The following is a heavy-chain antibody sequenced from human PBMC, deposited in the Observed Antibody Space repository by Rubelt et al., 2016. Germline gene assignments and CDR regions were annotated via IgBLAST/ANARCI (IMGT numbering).Heavy chain of an antibody. Sequence: EVQLVESGGGLVQPGGSLRLSCIASGFAFNSYSMNWVRQAPGKGLEWVSYISSGSTTIYYADSVKGRFTISRDNAKNSLYLQRNSLRDDDTAVYYCARPSGGYYRGPNDGMDVWGQGTTVTVSS. J-gene: IGHJ6*02. CDR2: ISSGSTTI. V-gene: IGHV3-48*02. CDR3: ARPSGGYYRGPNDGMDV. CDR1: GFAFNSYS. D-gene: IGHD3-3*01.